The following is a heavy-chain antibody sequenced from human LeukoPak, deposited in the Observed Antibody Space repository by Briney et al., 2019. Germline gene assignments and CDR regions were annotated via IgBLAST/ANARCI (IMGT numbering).Heavy chain of an antibody. CDR2: ISPSGDST. CDR1: GYTFINHY. Sequence: ASVKVSCKASGYTFINHYLHWVRQAPGQGLEWMGVISPSGDSTTYAQKFQGRVTITRDTSASTAYMELSSLRSEDTAVYYCARDVLRFLEWRNWFDPWGQGTLVTVSS. J-gene: IGHJ5*02. CDR3: ARDVLRFLEWRNWFDP. D-gene: IGHD3-3*01. V-gene: IGHV1-46*01.